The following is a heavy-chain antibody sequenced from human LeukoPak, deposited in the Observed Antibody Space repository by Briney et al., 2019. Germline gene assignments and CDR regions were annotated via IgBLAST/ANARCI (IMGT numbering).Heavy chain of an antibody. Sequence: SETLSLTCTVSGDSISSYYWSWIRQPPGKGLEWIGYIYYSGSTKYNPSLKSRVTISVDTSKNQFSLKLSSVTAADTAVYYCARGGYYYGSGSYRPGGILDYWGQGSPVSVHS. CDR2: IYYSGST. J-gene: IGHJ4*02. CDR3: ARGGYYYGSGSYRPGGILDY. D-gene: IGHD3-10*01. V-gene: IGHV4-59*01. CDR1: GDSISSYY.